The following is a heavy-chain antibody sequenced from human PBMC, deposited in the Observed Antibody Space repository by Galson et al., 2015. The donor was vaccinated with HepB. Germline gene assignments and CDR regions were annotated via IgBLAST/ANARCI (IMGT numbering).Heavy chain of an antibody. V-gene: IGHV1-3*01. J-gene: IGHJ5*02. CDR3: ARDWAQTAGIAARFDP. Sequence: SVKVSCKASGYTFTSYAMHWVRQAPGQRLEWMGWINAGNGNTKYSQKFQGRVTSTRDTSASTAHMELSSLRSEDTAVYYCARDWAQTAGIAARFDPWGQGTLVTVSS. D-gene: IGHD6-25*01. CDR2: INAGNGNT. CDR1: GYTFTSYA.